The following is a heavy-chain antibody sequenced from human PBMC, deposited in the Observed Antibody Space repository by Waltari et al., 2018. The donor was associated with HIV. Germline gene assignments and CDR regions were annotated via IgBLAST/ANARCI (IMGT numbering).Heavy chain of an antibody. D-gene: IGHD3-16*01. V-gene: IGHV3-53*01. CDR2: IYVGVST. Sequence: EVQLVESGGGLIQPGGSLRLSCAASGFTVSSNYMSWVRQAPGKGVGWVSVIYVGVSTYYADSVKGRFTISRDNSKNTLYLQMNSLRAEDTAVYYCARDRGSEGEDGYFDYWGQGTWSPSPQ. CDR3: ARDRGSEGEDGYFDY. J-gene: IGHJ4*02. CDR1: GFTVSSNY.